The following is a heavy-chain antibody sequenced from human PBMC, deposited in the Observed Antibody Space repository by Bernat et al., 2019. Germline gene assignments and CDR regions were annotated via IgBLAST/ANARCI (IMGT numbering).Heavy chain of an antibody. J-gene: IGHJ2*01. CDR3: AKGGALNPTLRYFEL. CDR2: ISYDGSNK. Sequence: QVQLVESGGGVVQPGRSLRLSCAASGFTFSSYGMHWVRQAPGKGLEWVAVISYDGSNKYYADSVKGRFTISRDNSKNTVYLKRNSVGAEDTAVYYCAKGGALNPTLRYFELGGRGTLVTVAS. V-gene: IGHV3-30*18. D-gene: IGHD2-15*01. CDR1: GFTFSSYG.